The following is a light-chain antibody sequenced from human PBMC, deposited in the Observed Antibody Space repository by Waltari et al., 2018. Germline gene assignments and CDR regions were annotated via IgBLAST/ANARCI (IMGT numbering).Light chain of an antibody. CDR3: QQYGSSPWT. Sequence: DILFTQSPGTLTFSPGIRSPISCRASQSVSSSYLAWYQQKPCQAPRLLIYGASSRATGIPDRFSGSGSGTDFTLTISRLEPEDFAVYYCQQYGSSPWTFGQGTKVEIK. CDR1: QSVSSSY. J-gene: IGKJ1*01. V-gene: IGKV3-20*01. CDR2: GAS.